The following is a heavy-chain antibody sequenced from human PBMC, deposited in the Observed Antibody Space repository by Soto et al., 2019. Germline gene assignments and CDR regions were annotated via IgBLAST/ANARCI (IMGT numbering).Heavy chain of an antibody. Sequence: SETLSLTCTVSGDSISSHYWSWIRQPPGKGLEWLGNIFYSGSTSYNPSLKSRVTISIDTAKNQFSLMLGSVTAADTAVYFCARRLSGSYGQIDYWGQGTLVTGSS. CDR2: IFYSGST. CDR3: ARRLSGSYGQIDY. D-gene: IGHD1-26*01. J-gene: IGHJ4*02. V-gene: IGHV4-59*11. CDR1: GDSISSHY.